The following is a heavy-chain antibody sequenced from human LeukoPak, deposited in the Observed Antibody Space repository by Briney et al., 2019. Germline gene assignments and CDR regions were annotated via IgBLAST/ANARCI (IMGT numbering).Heavy chain of an antibody. Sequence: SQTLSLTCAVSRGSISQGGYSWSWIRQPPGGGLEWIGSIYHSGTTYDNPSFKSRVTISIDWSKNHFSMNLTSVTATDTAVYFCARNLAAASHWYFDLWGRGIPVTVSS. D-gene: IGHD6-25*01. CDR1: RGSISQGGYS. CDR2: IYHSGTT. J-gene: IGHJ2*01. V-gene: IGHV4-30-2*01. CDR3: ARNLAAASHWYFDL.